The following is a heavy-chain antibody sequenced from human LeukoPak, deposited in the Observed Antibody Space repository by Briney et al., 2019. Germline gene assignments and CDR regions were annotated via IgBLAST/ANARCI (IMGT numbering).Heavy chain of an antibody. CDR2: IHYRGTT. CDR3: ARAPGYCSGGSCYFDY. CDR1: GGSISSYY. J-gene: IGHJ4*02. D-gene: IGHD2-15*01. Sequence: PSETLSLTCTVSGGSISSYYWGWIRQSPGKGLEWIGSIHYRGTTYYNPSLLSRGTISVDTSKNQFSLKLNSVTAADTAVYYCARAPGYCSGGSCYFDYWGQGTLVTVSS. V-gene: IGHV4-39*07.